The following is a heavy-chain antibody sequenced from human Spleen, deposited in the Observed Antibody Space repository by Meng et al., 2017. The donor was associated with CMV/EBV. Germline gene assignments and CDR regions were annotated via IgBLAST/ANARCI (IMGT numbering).Heavy chain of an antibody. CDR3: AKDAARKYYDSSGYYFDY. J-gene: IGHJ4*02. Sequence: GGSLRLSCVVAGFTFSGYEMNWVRLAPGKGLEWVSYISSSGNIKYYADSVKGRFTISRENTRNSLYPQMNSLRVEDTAVYFCAKDAARKYYDSSGYYFDYWGLGTLVTVSS. CDR1: GFTFSGYE. D-gene: IGHD3-22*01. CDR2: ISSSGNIK. V-gene: IGHV3-48*03.